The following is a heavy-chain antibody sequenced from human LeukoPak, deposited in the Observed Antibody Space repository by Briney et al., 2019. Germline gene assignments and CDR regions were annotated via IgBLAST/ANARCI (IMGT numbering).Heavy chain of an antibody. D-gene: IGHD2-15*01. CDR2: VSSSGDST. CDR1: GFTFSSYA. CDR3: AKGGEYCSGVSCYWDYYFDY. V-gene: IGHV3-23*01. J-gene: IGHJ4*02. Sequence: GGSLRLSCAASGFTFSSYAMSWVRQAPGKGLEWVSAVSSSGDSTYYADSVKGRFTISRDNSENTLYLQMNSLRAEDTAVYFCAKGGEYCSGVSCYWDYYFDYWGQGTLVTVSS.